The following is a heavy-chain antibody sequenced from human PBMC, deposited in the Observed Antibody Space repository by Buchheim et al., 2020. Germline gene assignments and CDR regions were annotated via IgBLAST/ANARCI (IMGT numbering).Heavy chain of an antibody. V-gene: IGHV4-4*07. CDR3: ARDIWTSWYGIFDY. D-gene: IGHD6-13*01. J-gene: IGHJ4*02. CDR2: IYINGSP. Sequence: QVQLHESGAGLVKPSETLSLTCTVSGGSISENYWSWIRQPAGKRLEWIGRIYINGSPNYNPSLKSRVTLSIDTSKNVFSLQLTSVTAADTAVYYCARDIWTSWYGIFDYWGQGIL. CDR1: GGSISENY.